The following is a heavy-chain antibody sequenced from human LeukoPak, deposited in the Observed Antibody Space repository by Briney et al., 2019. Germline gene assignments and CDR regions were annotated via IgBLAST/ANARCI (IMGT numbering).Heavy chain of an antibody. CDR1: GYSFTSYW. J-gene: IGHJ6*02. V-gene: IGHV5-51*01. D-gene: IGHD3-10*01. Sequence: GESLKISCKGSGYSFTSYWIGWVRQMPGKGLEWMGIIYPGDSDTRYSPSFQGQVTISADKSISTAYLQWSSLKASDTAMYYCARHQSLWFGELFGYYYGMDVWGQGTTVTVSS. CDR3: ARHQSLWFGELFGYYYGMDV. CDR2: IYPGDSDT.